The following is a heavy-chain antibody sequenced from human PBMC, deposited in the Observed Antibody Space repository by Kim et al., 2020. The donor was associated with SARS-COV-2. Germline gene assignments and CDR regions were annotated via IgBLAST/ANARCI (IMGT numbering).Heavy chain of an antibody. V-gene: IGHV1-69*13. D-gene: IGHD2-21*01. CDR3: ARGREDCGGDCTIRGDNWFDP. CDR2: IIPIFGTA. J-gene: IGHJ5*02. CDR1: GGTFSSYA. Sequence: SVKVSCKASGGTFSSYAISWVRQAPGQGLEWMGGIIPIFGTANYAQKFQGRVTITADESTSTAYMELSSLRSEDTAVYYCARGREDCGGDCTIRGDNWFDPWGQGTLVTVSS.